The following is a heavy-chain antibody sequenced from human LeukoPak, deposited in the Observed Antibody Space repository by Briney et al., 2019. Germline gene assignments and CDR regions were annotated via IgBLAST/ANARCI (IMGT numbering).Heavy chain of an antibody. CDR3: ARAFPYSSSSKGDY. D-gene: IGHD6-6*01. CDR2: ISAYNGNT. V-gene: IGHV1-18*01. CDR1: GYTFTSYG. Sequence: GSSVKLSRTASGYTFTSYGFSWVRQAPGQGKEWMGWISAYNGNTNYAQKLQGRVTMTTDTSPSTAYMELRSLRSDDTAVYYCARAFPYSSSSKGDYWGQGTLVTVSS. J-gene: IGHJ4*02.